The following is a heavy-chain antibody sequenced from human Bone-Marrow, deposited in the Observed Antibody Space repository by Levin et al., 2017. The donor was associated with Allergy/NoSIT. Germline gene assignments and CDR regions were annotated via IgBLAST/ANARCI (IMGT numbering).Heavy chain of an antibody. CDR2: ISSSSSYI. Sequence: GESLKISCAASGFTFSSYSMNWVRQAPEKGLEWVSSISSSSSYIYYADSVKGRFTISRDNAKNSLYLQMNSLRAEDTAVYYCARGLRHIQNAFDIWGQGTMVTVSS. CDR3: ARGLRHIQNAFDI. J-gene: IGHJ3*02. D-gene: IGHD2-21*01. V-gene: IGHV3-21*01. CDR1: GFTFSSYS.